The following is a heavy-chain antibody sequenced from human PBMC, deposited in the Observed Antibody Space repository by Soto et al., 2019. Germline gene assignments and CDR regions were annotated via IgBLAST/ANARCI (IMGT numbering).Heavy chain of an antibody. Sequence: QVQLVESGGGVVQPGRSLRLSCAASGFTFSSYGMHWVRQAPGKGLEWVAVIWYDGSNKYYVDSVKGRFTISRDNSKNTLYLQMNSLRAEDTAVYYCARDLYDFWSAVSYGMDVWGQGTTVTVSS. J-gene: IGHJ6*02. D-gene: IGHD3-3*01. V-gene: IGHV3-33*01. CDR2: IWYDGSNK. CDR3: ARDLYDFWSAVSYGMDV. CDR1: GFTFSSYG.